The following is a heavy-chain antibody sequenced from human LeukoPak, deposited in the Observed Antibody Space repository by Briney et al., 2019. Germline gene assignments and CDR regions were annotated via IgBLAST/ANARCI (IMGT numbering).Heavy chain of an antibody. CDR2: IYTSGST. CDR1: GGSISSGSYY. J-gene: IGHJ4*02. V-gene: IGHV4-61*02. D-gene: IGHD3-22*01. Sequence: SQTLSLTCTVSGGSISSGSYYWSWIRQPAGKGLEWIGRIYTSGSTNYNPSLKSRVTISVDTSKNQFSLKLSSVTAADTAVYYCAGVGGYYRVDYWGQGSLVTVSS. CDR3: AGVGGYYRVDY.